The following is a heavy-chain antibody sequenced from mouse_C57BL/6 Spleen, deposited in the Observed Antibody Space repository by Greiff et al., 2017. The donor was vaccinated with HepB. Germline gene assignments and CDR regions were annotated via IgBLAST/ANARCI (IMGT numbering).Heavy chain of an antibody. V-gene: IGHV14-2*01. CDR3: AAYYYGSSYYFDY. CDR1: GFNIKDYY. CDR2: IDPEDGET. D-gene: IGHD1-1*01. Sequence: VQLKESGAELVKPGASVKLSCTASGFNIKDYYMHWVKQRTEQGLEWIGRIDPEDGETKYAPKFQGKATITADTSSNTAYLQLSSLTSEDTAVYYCAAYYYGSSYYFDYWGQGTTLTVSS. J-gene: IGHJ2*01.